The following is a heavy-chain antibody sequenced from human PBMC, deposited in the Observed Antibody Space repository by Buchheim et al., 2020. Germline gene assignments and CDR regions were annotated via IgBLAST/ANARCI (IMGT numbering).Heavy chain of an antibody. Sequence: QVQLQQWGARLLKPSETLSLPCTVSGGSFSGYYCGWIRQSPGKGLEWIGEINHSGNTRYNPSLKSRVTISIDTTKNKFSLKLTSVTAAGTAVYYCARHPEYSYGIVDYWGQGAL. CDR1: GGSFSGYY. CDR2: INHSGNT. CDR3: ARHPEYSYGIVDY. D-gene: IGHD5-18*01. V-gene: IGHV4-34*01. J-gene: IGHJ4*02.